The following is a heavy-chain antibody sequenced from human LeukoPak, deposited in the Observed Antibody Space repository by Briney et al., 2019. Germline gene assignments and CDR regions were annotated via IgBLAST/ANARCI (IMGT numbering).Heavy chain of an antibody. CDR3: ARDHSGILWFGELDY. V-gene: IGHV3-48*04. Sequence: GGSLRLSCAASGFTFSSYSMNWVRQAPGKGLEWVSYISSSSSTIYYADSVKGRFTISRDNAKNSLYLQMNSLRAEDTAVYYCARDHSGILWFGELDYWGQGTLVTVSS. CDR2: ISSSSSTI. J-gene: IGHJ4*02. CDR1: GFTFSSYS. D-gene: IGHD3-10*01.